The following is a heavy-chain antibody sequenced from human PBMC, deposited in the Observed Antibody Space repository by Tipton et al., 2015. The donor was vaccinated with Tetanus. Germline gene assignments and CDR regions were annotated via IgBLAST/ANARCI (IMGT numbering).Heavy chain of an antibody. J-gene: IGHJ3*02. CDR3: AREPRGGVGATTRGDAFDI. CDR2: IYYSGST. CDR1: GGSVSSGSYY. Sequence: TLSLTCTVSGGSVSSGSYYWSWIRQPPGEGLEWIGYIYYSGSTNYNPSLKSRVTISVDTSKNQFSLKLSSVTAADTAVYYCAREPRGGVGATTRGDAFDIWGQGTMVTVSS. V-gene: IGHV4-61*01. D-gene: IGHD1-26*01.